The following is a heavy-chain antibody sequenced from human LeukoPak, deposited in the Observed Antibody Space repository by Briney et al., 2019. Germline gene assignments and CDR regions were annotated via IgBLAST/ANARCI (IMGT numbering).Heavy chain of an antibody. D-gene: IGHD5-24*01. J-gene: IGHJ4*02. CDR3: ASGVEMATITLDY. V-gene: IGHV3-48*01. Sequence: GGSLRLSCAASGFTFSSYSMNWVRQAPGKGLEWVSYISSSSSTIYYADSVKGRFTISRDNAKNSLYLQMNSLRAEDTAVYYCASGVEMATITLDYWGQGTLVTVSS. CDR2: ISSSSSTI. CDR1: GFTFSSYS.